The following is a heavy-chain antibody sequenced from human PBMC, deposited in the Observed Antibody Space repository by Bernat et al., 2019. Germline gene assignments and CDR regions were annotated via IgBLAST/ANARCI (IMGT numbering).Heavy chain of an antibody. J-gene: IGHJ6*02. V-gene: IGHV1-69*04. Sequence: QVQLVQSGAEVKKPGSSVKVSCKASGGTFSSYAISWVRQAPGQGREWMGRIIPILGIANYAQKFQRRVTITEEKSTSTAYMELRSLRSEETDVYYCARPKYYYDSSGYYYYGMDVWGQGTTVTVSS. CDR1: GGTFSSYA. CDR3: ARPKYYYDSSGYYYYGMDV. D-gene: IGHD3-22*01. CDR2: IIPILGIA.